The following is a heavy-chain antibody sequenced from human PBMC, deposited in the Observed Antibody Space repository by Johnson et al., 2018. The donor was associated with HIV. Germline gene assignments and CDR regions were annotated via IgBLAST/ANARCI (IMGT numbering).Heavy chain of an antibody. CDR3: ARACRDGYTCDAFDI. Sequence: VQLVESGGGLVKPGGSLRLSCAASGFTFDDYGMSWVRQAPGKGLEYVSAISSDGGTTYYANSVKGRFTISRDNSKNTLYLQMNSLRAEDTAVYYCARACRDGYTCDAFDIWGQGTMVTVSS. D-gene: IGHD5-24*01. CDR2: ISSDGGTT. CDR1: GFTFDDYG. V-gene: IGHV3-64*01. J-gene: IGHJ3*02.